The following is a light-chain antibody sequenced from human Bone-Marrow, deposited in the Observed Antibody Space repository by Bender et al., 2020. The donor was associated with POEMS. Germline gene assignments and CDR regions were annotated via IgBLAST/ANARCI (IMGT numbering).Light chain of an antibody. J-gene: IGLJ3*02. CDR1: SSGVGTYNL. Sequence: QSDLTQPASVSGSPGQSITISCTGISSGVGTYNLVSWYQHHPGKTPKLIIYDGIKRPSGISDLFSGSKSGSLTISGLQAEDEAVYYCCSFGGRGTSGVFGGVAQVTVL. CDR3: CSFGGRGTSGV. V-gene: IGLV2-23*01. CDR2: DGI.